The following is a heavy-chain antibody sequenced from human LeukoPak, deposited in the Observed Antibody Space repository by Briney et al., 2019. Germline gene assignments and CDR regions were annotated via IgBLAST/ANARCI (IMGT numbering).Heavy chain of an antibody. D-gene: IGHD1-26*01. J-gene: IGHJ6*03. CDR2: ISSSGSTI. V-gene: IGHV3-48*03. Sequence: GGSLRLSCAGSGFTFSSYEMNWVRQAPGKGLEWVSYISSSGSTIYYADSVKGRFTISRDNAKNSLYLQMNSLRAEDTAVYYCARGAGSGADYYYYYYMDVWGKGTTVTVSS. CDR3: ARGAGSGADYYYYYYMDV. CDR1: GFTFSSYE.